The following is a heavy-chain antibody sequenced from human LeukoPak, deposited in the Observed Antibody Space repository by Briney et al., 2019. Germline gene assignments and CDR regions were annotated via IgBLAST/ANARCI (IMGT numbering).Heavy chain of an antibody. CDR3: AADRKIVGTIGAYVY. CDR2: FGPDDSET. V-gene: IGHV1-24*01. Sequence: ASVKVSCKVPEYTLTELRMYWVRQAPGKGLEWMGGFGPDDSETIYAQNFQGRVTMTEDKSTDTAYMELRSLKSDDTAVYYCAADRKIVGTIGAYVYWGQGTLVTVSS. J-gene: IGHJ4*02. D-gene: IGHD1-26*01. CDR1: EYTLTELR.